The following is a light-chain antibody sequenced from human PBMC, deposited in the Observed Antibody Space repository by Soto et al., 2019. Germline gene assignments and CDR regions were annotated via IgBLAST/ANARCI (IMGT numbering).Light chain of an antibody. CDR3: QQYNSDST. CDR2: KAS. CDR1: QSINSW. V-gene: IGKV1-5*03. Sequence: DIQMTQSPSTLSASVGERVTITCRASQSINSWLAWYQQKPGKAPKLLIYKASSLESGVPSRFSGSGSGTEFTLTISILQPDDFATYYCQQYNSDSTFGQGTKVEIK. J-gene: IGKJ1*01.